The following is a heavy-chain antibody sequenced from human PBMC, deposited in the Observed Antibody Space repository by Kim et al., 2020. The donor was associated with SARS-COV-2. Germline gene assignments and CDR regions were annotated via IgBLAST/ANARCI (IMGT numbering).Heavy chain of an antibody. CDR1: GGTLSSSSYY. J-gene: IGHJ6*01. CDR2: AYYIGNT. V-gene: IGHV4-39*01. CDR3: ARHQRYSRGCYGAFYY. D-gene: IGHD6-19*01. Sequence: SETLCLTCTVSGGTLSSSSYYWGWIRQPPGKGLEWIGTAYYIGNTYYNPSLKSRVTISVDTSKTQFSLKLGLVTAADTAVYYCARHQRYSRGCYGAFYY.